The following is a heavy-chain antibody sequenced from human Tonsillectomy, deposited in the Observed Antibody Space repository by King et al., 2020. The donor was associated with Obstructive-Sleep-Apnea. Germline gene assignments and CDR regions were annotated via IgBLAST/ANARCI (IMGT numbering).Heavy chain of an antibody. CDR3: ARYSVYGGYAFDI. D-gene: IGHD4-23*01. CDR1: GGSISSYY. J-gene: IGHJ3*02. CDR2: IYYSGNI. V-gene: IGHV4-59*01. Sequence: QLQESGPGLVKPSETLSLTCTVSGGSISSYYWSWIRQPPGKGLEWIGYIYYSGNINYNPSLKSRVTISVDTSKNQFSLKLSSVTAADTAVYYCARYSVYGGYAFDIWGQGTMVTVSS.